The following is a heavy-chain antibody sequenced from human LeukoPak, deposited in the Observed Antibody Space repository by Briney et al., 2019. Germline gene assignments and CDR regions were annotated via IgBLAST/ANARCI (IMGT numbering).Heavy chain of an antibody. D-gene: IGHD5-24*01. J-gene: IGHJ3*02. Sequence: SVKVSCKASGFTFTSSAMQWVRQARGQRVEWIGWIVVGSGNTNYAQKFQERVTITRDMSTSTAYMELSSLRSEDTAVYYCAADSDGYNVGDAFDIWGQGTMVTVSS. CDR1: GFTFTSSA. CDR2: IVVGSGNT. CDR3: AADSDGYNVGDAFDI. V-gene: IGHV1-58*02.